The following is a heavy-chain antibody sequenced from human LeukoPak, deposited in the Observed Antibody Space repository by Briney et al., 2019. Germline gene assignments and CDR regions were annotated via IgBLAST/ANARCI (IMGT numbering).Heavy chain of an antibody. CDR1: GLTFSSYW. Sequence: PGGSLRLSCAASGLTFSSYWMSWVRQAPGKGLEWVANIKQDGSEKYYVDSVKGRFTISRDNAKNSLYLQMNSLRAEDTAVYYCARYSSSWSPNYYYGMDVWGQGTTVTVSS. V-gene: IGHV3-7*01. J-gene: IGHJ6*02. CDR2: IKQDGSEK. D-gene: IGHD6-13*01. CDR3: ARYSSSWSPNYYYGMDV.